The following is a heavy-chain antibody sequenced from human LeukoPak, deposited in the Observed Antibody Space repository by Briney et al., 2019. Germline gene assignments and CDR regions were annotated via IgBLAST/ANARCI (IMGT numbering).Heavy chain of an antibody. CDR3: ARCLHPGQWLVRGAYDAFDI. Sequence: GGSLRLSCAASGFTFDDYGMSWVRQAPGKGLEWVSGINWNGGSTGYADSVKGRFTISRDNAKNSLSLQMNSLRAEDTALYYCARCLHPGQWLVRGAYDAFDIWGQGTMVTVSS. V-gene: IGHV3-20*04. CDR1: GFTFDDYG. CDR2: INWNGGST. J-gene: IGHJ3*02. D-gene: IGHD6-19*01.